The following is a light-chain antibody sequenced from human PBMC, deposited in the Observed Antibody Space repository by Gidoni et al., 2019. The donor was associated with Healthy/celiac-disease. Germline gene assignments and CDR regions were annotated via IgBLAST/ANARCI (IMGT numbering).Light chain of an antibody. CDR1: QSVSSY. CDR2: GAS. V-gene: IGKV3-15*01. CDR3: QQYNNWPWT. J-gene: IGKJ1*01. Sequence: EIVLTQSPATLSVSPGERATLSCRASQSVSSYLPWYQQKPGQAPRLLIYGASTRATGIPARFSGSGSGAEVTLTISSLQSEDFAVYYCQQYNNWPWTFXQXTKVEIK.